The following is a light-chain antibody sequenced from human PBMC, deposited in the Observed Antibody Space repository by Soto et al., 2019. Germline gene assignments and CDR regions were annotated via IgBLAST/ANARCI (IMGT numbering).Light chain of an antibody. CDR1: SSNIGRNT. CDR2: SNY. J-gene: IGLJ1*01. V-gene: IGLV1-44*01. CDR3: ATWDDSLNGYYV. Sequence: QPVLTQPPSASGTPGQRVTISCSGSSSNIGRNTVNWYQQLPGTAPKLLIYSNYQRPSGVPDRFSGSKSGTSASLAISGLQSEDEDDYDCATWDDSLNGYYVFGTGTKLTVL.